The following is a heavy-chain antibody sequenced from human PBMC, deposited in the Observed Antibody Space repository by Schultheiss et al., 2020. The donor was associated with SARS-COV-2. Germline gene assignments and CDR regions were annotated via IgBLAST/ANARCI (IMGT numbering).Heavy chain of an antibody. D-gene: IGHD6-6*01. CDR1: RFTFSNYG. Sequence: GGSLRLSCAASRFTFSNYGMHWVRQAPGKGLEWVALTWYDESIKYYADSVKGRFTISRDNFKNTLYLQMNSLRAEDTAVYYCARDLSSSARIYYYGMDVWGQGTTVTVSS. CDR2: TWYDESIK. J-gene: IGHJ6*02. V-gene: IGHV3-33*01. CDR3: ARDLSSSARIYYYGMDV.